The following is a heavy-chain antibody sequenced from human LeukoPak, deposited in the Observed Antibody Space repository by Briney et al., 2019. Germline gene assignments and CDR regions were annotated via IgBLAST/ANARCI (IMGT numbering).Heavy chain of an antibody. Sequence: PGGALRLSCASSGFTFSDYYMSWIRQARGKGLEGVSYISSSSSYTNYADSVKGRFTISRDDAKNSLYLQMNSLRAEDTAVYYCARAPIVVVTAIRPSWFDPWGQGTLVTVSS. CDR2: ISSSSSYT. CDR1: GFTFSDYY. V-gene: IGHV3-11*05. J-gene: IGHJ5*02. D-gene: IGHD2-21*02. CDR3: ARAPIVVVTAIRPSWFDP.